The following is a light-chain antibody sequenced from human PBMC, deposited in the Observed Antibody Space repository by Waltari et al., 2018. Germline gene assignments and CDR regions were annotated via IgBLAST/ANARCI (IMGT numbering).Light chain of an antibody. V-gene: IGLV2-23*01. J-gene: IGLJ3*02. CDR2: EGS. CDR3: CSYAASSVRV. Sequence: QSALTQPASVSGSPGQSITISCTGTSSDVGSYNLVSLYQQHPGKAPKLMIYEGSKRPSGVANRFSGSKSGNTASLTISGLQAEDEADYYCCSYAASSVRVFGGGTKLTVL. CDR1: SSDVGSYNL.